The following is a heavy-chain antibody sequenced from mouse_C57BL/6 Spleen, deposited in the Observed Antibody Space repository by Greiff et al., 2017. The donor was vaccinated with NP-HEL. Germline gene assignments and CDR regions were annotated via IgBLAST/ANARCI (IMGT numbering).Heavy chain of an antibody. CDR3: THGSSWYFDV. CDR1: GFNIKDDY. CDR2: IDPENGDT. J-gene: IGHJ1*03. Sequence: VQLQQSGAELVRPGASVKLSCTASGFNIKDDYMHWVKQRPEQGLEWIGWIDPENGDTEYASKFQGKATITADTSSNTAYLQLSSLTSEDTAVYYCTHGSSWYFDVWGTGTTVTVSS. D-gene: IGHD1-1*01. V-gene: IGHV14-4*01.